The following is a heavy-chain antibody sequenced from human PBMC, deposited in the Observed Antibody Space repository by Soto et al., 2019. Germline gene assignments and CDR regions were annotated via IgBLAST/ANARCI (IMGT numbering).Heavy chain of an antibody. CDR3: AILTKPTAVTTAFRGGYGLDV. V-gene: IGHV4-61*01. D-gene: IGHD4-17*01. CDR1: GGSVSSGNYF. CDR2: IHSSGST. Sequence: QVQLQESGPGLVKPSETLSLTCTVSGGSVSSGNYFWSWIRQPPGKGLELIGYIHSSGSTNYKSSLKRRVIISADTSRNQFSLRLTSVTAADTAVYYCAILTKPTAVTTAFRGGYGLDVWGQGTTVTVSS. J-gene: IGHJ6*02.